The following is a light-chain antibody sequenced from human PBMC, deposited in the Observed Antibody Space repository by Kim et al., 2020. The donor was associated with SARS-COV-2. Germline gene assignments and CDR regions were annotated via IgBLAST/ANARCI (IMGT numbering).Light chain of an antibody. CDR2: RKG. V-gene: IGLV10-54*04. CDR3: TAWDRGLKAWV. Sequence: QAGLTQPPSVSKDLRQTATLTCTGTSNNVGYQGVAWLQQHQGHPPKLLSYRKGNRPSGISGRFSASRSGNTASLTIAGLQPEDEADYYCTAWDRGLKAWVFGGGTQLTVL. CDR1: SNNVGYQG. J-gene: IGLJ3*02.